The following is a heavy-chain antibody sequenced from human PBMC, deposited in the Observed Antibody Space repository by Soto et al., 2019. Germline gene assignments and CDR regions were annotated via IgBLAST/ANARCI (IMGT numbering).Heavy chain of an antibody. D-gene: IGHD6-13*01. J-gene: IGHJ4*02. Sequence: SETLSLTCAVYGGSFSGYYWTWIRQPPGTGLEWIGEINHSGSTNYNPSLKSRVTISVDTSKNQFSLKLTSVTAADTAVYYCARGSSIWATSMAGKTPQFDYWGQGILVTVSS. CDR3: ARGSSIWATSMAGKTPQFDY. CDR1: GGSFSGYY. CDR2: INHSGST. V-gene: IGHV4-34*01.